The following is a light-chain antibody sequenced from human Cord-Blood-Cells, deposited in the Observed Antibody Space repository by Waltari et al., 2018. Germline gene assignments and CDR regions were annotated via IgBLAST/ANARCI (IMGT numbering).Light chain of an antibody. CDR2: WAS. CDR3: QQYYSTPHT. CDR1: QSVLYSSNNSNY. J-gene: IGKJ4*01. Sequence: VIDQVSVSLAVFLGERATIHCKARQSVLYSSNNSNYLAWYQQKPGQPPKLLIYWASTRESGVPERFSGSGSGTDFTLTISSLQAEDVAVYYCQQYYSTPHTFGGGTKVEIK. V-gene: IGKV4-1*01.